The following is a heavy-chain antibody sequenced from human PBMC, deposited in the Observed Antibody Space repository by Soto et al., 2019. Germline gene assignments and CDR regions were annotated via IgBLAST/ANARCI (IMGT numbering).Heavy chain of an antibody. CDR1: GGSFSGYY. V-gene: IGHV4-34*01. CDR3: ARGRSFDP. J-gene: IGHJ5*02. CDR2: INHSGST. Sequence: QVQLQQWGAGLLKPSETLSLTCAVYGGSFSGYYWSWIRQPPGKGLEWIGEINHSGSTNYNPSLKSRVTISVDTSKNQFSLKLSSVTAADTAVYYCARGRSFDPWGQGTLVTGSS.